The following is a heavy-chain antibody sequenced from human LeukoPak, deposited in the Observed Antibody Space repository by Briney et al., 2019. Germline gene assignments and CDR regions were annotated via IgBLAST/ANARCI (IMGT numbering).Heavy chain of an antibody. CDR3: ARARLYSSWHYYYGMDV. CDR2: IYTSGST. CDR1: GGSISSYY. J-gene: IGHJ6*02. D-gene: IGHD6-13*01. V-gene: IGHV4-4*07. Sequence: SETLSLTCTVSGGSISSYYWSWIRQPAGKGLEWIGRIYTSGSTNYNPSLKSRVTISVDTSKNQFSLKLSSVTAADTAVYYCARARLYSSWHYYYGMDVWGQGTTVTVSS.